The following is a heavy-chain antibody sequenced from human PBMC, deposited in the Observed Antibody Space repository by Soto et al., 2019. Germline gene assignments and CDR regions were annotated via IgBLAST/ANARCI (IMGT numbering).Heavy chain of an antibody. CDR3: ARSVLP. CDR2: IYYSGFT. V-gene: IGHV4-31*03. Sequence: PSETLSLTCTVSGGSITSGGYYWSRIRQHPGKGLEWIGYIYYSGFTYYNPSLKSRVTISVDTSKNQFSLKLSCVIFADTAVYYCARSVLPWGEGTLVTVSS. CDR1: GGSITSGGYY. J-gene: IGHJ5*02.